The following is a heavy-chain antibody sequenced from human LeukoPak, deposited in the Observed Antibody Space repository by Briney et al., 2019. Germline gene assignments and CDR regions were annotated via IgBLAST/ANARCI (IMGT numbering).Heavy chain of an antibody. CDR2: INHSGST. Sequence: PSVTLSLTCAVYGGSFSGYYWSWIRQPPGKGLEWIGEINHSGSTNYNPSLKSRVTISVDTSKNQFSLKLSSVTAADTAAYYCARESSDIVLMDQDYFDYWGQGTLVTVSS. J-gene: IGHJ4*02. CDR1: GGSFSGYY. V-gene: IGHV4-34*01. D-gene: IGHD2-8*01. CDR3: ARESSDIVLMDQDYFDY.